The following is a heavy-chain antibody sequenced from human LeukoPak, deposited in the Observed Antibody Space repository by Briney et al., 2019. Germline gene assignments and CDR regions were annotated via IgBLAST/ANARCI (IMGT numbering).Heavy chain of an antibody. CDR3: ARRYCTSTSCYNFDY. V-gene: IGHV3-23*01. D-gene: IGHD2-2*01. Sequence: GGSLRLSCAASGFTVSSNYMSWVRQAPGKGLEWVSSISGSGGSAIYADSVKGRFTISRDNSKNTVRLQMNSLRADDTAVYFCARRYCTSTSCYNFDYWGQGTLVTVSS. CDR2: ISGSGGSA. J-gene: IGHJ4*02. CDR1: GFTVSSNY.